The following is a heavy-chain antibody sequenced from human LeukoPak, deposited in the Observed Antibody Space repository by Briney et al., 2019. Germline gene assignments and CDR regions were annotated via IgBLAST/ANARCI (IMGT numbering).Heavy chain of an antibody. D-gene: IGHD2-8*01. J-gene: IGHJ6*02. CDR3: ARSRADIVLMVYALPYYYYYGMDV. V-gene: IGHV3-33*08. Sequence: GGSLRLSCAASGFTFSSYGMHWVRQAPGKGLEWVAVIWYDGSNKYYADSVKGRFTISRDNSKNTLYLQMNSLRAEDTAVYYCARSRADIVLMVYALPYYYYYGMDVWGQGTTVTVSS. CDR2: IWYDGSNK. CDR1: GFTFSSYG.